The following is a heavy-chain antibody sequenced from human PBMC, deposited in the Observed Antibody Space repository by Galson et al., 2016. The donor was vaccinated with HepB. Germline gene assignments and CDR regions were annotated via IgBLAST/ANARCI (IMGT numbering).Heavy chain of an antibody. CDR2: INSDGSST. V-gene: IGHV3-74*01. J-gene: IGHJ6*02. CDR1: GFTFNSYL. Sequence: SLRLSCAASGFTFNSYLMHWVRQAPGKGLVWVSRINSDGSSTSYADSVKARFTISRDNAQNTLYLHMDSLRPEDTAVYYCTRLLSYYYYGMEVWGQGTTVAVSS. CDR3: TRLLSYYYYGMEV.